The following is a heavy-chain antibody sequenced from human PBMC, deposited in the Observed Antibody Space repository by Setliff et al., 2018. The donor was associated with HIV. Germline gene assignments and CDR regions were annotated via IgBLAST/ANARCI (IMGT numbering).Heavy chain of an antibody. Sequence: LSLTCTVSGGSVSGYHWNWLRQTPGKGLEWIGYIYTSRGTNYNHSLRTRVIISVDTSNQFSLKLSSVTAADAAVYYCARSPSYRSSWEYYFDYWGQGTLVTVSS. J-gene: IGHJ4*02. CDR3: ARSPSYRSSWEYYFDY. CDR1: GGSVSGYH. CDR2: IYTSRGT. D-gene: IGHD6-13*01. V-gene: IGHV4-4*09.